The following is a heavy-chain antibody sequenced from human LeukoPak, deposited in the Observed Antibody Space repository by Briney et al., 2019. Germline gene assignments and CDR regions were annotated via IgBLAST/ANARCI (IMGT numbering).Heavy chain of an antibody. J-gene: IGHJ4*02. CDR3: AKRLRDGYNSPIDY. V-gene: IGHV3-30*02. Sequence: PGGSLRLSCAASGFTFSSYGMHWVRQAPGKGLEWVAFIRYDGSNKYYADSVKGRFTISRDNSKNTLYLQMNSLRAEDTALYYCAKRLRDGYNSPIDYWGQGALVTVSS. CDR2: IRYDGSNK. D-gene: IGHD5-24*01. CDR1: GFTFSSYG.